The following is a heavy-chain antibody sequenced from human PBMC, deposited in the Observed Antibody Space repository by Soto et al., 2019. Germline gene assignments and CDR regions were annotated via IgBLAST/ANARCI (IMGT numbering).Heavy chain of an antibody. Sequence: QVQLVESGGGVDKPGRSLRLSCAASGSTFSNYAMHWVRRAPGKGLEGVAVILNNGGNRFYRDYVKGRFTISRDNSKNTVHLQIDSLRYEDAAVYYCARGDREDTAVVIGVRPGEYGVDVWGQGTTVTVSS. CDR2: ILNNGGNR. J-gene: IGHJ6*02. V-gene: IGHV3-30*04. CDR3: ARGDREDTAVVIGVRPGEYGVDV. CDR1: GSTFSNYA. D-gene: IGHD3-22*01.